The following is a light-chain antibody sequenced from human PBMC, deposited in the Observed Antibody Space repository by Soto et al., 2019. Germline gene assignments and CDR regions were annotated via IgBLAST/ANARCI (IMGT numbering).Light chain of an antibody. Sequence: DIQMTQSPSTLSASVGDRVTITCRASQSISSWLAWYQQNPGKAPKLLIYDASSLESGVPSRFSGSGSGTEFTLTISSLQPDDFATYYCQQYNSYRTFGQGTKV. CDR2: DAS. J-gene: IGKJ1*01. CDR1: QSISSW. V-gene: IGKV1-5*01. CDR3: QQYNSYRT.